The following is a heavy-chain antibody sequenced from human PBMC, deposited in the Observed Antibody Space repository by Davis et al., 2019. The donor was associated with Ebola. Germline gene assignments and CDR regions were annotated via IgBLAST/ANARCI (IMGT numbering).Heavy chain of an antibody. CDR1: GFTFSDYY. D-gene: IGHD3-22*01. J-gene: IGHJ4*02. Sequence: GESLKISCAASGFTFSDYYMSWIRQAPGKGLEWVSYISSSGSTIYYADSVKGRFTISRDNAKNSLYLQMNSLRAEDTAVYYCARFDSSGYLDYWGQGTLVTVSS. CDR2: ISSSGSTI. V-gene: IGHV3-11*01. CDR3: ARFDSSGYLDY.